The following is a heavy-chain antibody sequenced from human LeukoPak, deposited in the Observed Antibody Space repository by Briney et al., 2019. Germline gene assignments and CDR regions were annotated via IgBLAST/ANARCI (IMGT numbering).Heavy chain of an antibody. Sequence: SETLSLTCTVSGGSISNGGYYWSWIRQHPGKGLEWIGYIYYSGSTYYNPSLQSRVNISVDTSKNQFSLKLSSVTAADTAVYYCCSGRGGPYDYWGQGTLVTVSS. V-gene: IGHV4-31*03. CDR1: GGSISNGGYY. J-gene: IGHJ4*02. CDR2: IYYSGST. CDR3: CSGRGGPYDY. D-gene: IGHD3-10*02.